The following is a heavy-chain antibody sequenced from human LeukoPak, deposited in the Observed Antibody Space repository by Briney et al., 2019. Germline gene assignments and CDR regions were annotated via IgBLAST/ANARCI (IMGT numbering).Heavy chain of an antibody. J-gene: IGHJ3*02. CDR2: IYTSGST. CDR3: ASLYGCYDYVWGSYRYTDDAFDI. V-gene: IGHV4-61*02. D-gene: IGHD3-16*02. Sequence: SETLSLTCTVSGGSISSGSYYWCWIRQPAGKGLEWIGRIYTSGSTNYNPSLKSRVTISVDTSKNQFSLKLSSVTAADTAVYYCASLYGCYDYVWGSYRYTDDAFDIWGQGTMVTVSS. CDR1: GGSISSGSYY.